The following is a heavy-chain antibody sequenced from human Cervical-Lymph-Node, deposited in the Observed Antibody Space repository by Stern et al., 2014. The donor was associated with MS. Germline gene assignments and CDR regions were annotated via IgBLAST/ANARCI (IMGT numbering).Heavy chain of an antibody. CDR1: GYTFTNYY. J-gene: IGHJ4*02. V-gene: IGHV1-46*01. Sequence: QLVQSGAEVKKPGASVRVSCKASGYTFTNYYLHWVRQAPGQGLEWMGIINPRDGSASYAQNFQGRVTMTRDRSTSTVYMEMSSLRSDDTAVYFCAGGHTFDYWGQGTLVTVSS. CDR2: INPRDGSA. CDR3: AGGHTFDY.